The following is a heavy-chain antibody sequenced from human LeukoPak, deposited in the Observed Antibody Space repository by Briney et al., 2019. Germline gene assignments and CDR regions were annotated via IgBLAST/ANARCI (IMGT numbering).Heavy chain of an antibody. V-gene: IGHV3-23*01. D-gene: IGHD3-22*01. CDR1: GFTFSSYG. CDR3: AKDASYYYDSSGYSVPTDT. J-gene: IGHJ3*02. CDR2: ISGSGGST. Sequence: PGGSLRLSCAASGFTFSSYGMSWVRQAPGKGLEWVSAISGSGGSTYYADSVKGRFTISRDNSKNTLYLQMNSLRAEDTAVYYCAKDASYYYDSSGYSVPTDTWGQGTMVTVSS.